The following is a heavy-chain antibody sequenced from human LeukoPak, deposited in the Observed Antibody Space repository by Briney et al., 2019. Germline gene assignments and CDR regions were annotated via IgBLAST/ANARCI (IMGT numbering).Heavy chain of an antibody. CDR1: GYTFTGYY. J-gene: IGHJ5*02. V-gene: IGHV1-2*02. CDR3: ARDRGYCSSTSCYEFDP. CDR2: INPNSGGT. Sequence: ASVKVSCKASGYTFTGYYMHWVRQAPGQGLEWMGWINPNSGGTNYAQKFQGRVTMTRDTFNSTAYMELSRLRSDDTAVYYCARDRGYCSSTSCYEFDPWGQGTLVTVSS. D-gene: IGHD2-2*01.